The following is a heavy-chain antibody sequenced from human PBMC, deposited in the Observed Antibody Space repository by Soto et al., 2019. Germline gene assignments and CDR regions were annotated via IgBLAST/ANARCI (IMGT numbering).Heavy chain of an antibody. CDR1: GFTFSSYA. V-gene: IGHV3-30-3*01. CDR2: ISYDGSNK. D-gene: IGHD3-10*01. CDR3: ARGSVTMVRGALDV. Sequence: QVQLVESGGGVVQPGRSLRLSCAASGFTFSSYAMHWVRQAPGKGLEWVAVISYDGSNKYYADSVKGRFTISRDNSKNTLYLQMKCLRAENTVVYYCARGSVTMVRGALDVWGQGTTVTVSS. J-gene: IGHJ6*02.